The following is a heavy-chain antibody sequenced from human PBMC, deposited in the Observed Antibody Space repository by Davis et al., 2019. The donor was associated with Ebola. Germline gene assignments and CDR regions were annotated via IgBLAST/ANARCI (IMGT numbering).Heavy chain of an antibody. CDR1: GFTFSSYS. D-gene: IGHD6-13*01. CDR3: ARPIEWYSTPYYGMDV. Sequence: PGGSLRLSCAASGFTFSSYSMNWVRQAPGKGLEWVSSISSSSSYIYYADSVKGRFTISRDNAKNSLYLQMNSLRAEDTAVYYCARPIEWYSTPYYGMDVWGQGTTVTVSS. CDR2: ISSSSSYI. V-gene: IGHV3-21*01. J-gene: IGHJ6*02.